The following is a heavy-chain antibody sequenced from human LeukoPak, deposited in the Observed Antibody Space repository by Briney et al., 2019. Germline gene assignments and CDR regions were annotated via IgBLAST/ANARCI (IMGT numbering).Heavy chain of an antibody. CDR1: GYTFTDYS. CDR2: MNPNSGNT. Sequence: GASVKVSCKASGYTFTDYSIHWVRQATGQGLEWMGWMNPNSGNTVYAQKFQGRVTMTRNTSISTAYMELSSLRSEDTAVYYCARDGQDVVVTATGMGNWFDPWGQGTLVTVSS. J-gene: IGHJ5*02. D-gene: IGHD2-21*02. V-gene: IGHV1-8*02. CDR3: ARDGQDVVVTATGMGNWFDP.